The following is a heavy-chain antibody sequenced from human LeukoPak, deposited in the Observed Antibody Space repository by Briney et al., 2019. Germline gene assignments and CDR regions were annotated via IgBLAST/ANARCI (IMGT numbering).Heavy chain of an antibody. V-gene: IGHV4-38-2*02. Sequence: SETLSLTCTVSGYSISSGYYWGWIRQPPGKGLEWIGSIYHSGSTYYNPSLKSRVTISVDTSKNQFSLKLSSVTAADTAVYYCARGSGAAAGRLDAFDIWGQGTMVTVSS. J-gene: IGHJ3*02. CDR1: GYSISSGYY. D-gene: IGHD6-13*01. CDR2: IYHSGST. CDR3: ARGSGAAAGRLDAFDI.